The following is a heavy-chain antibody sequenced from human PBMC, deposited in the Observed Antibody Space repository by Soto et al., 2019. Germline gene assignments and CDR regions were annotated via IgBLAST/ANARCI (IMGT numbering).Heavy chain of an antibody. CDR3: ARRRSESYYDY. V-gene: IGHV3-23*01. J-gene: IGHJ4*02. D-gene: IGHD6-19*01. CDR2: ISGSGGST. Sequence: EVQLLESGGGLVQPGGSLRLSCAASGFTFSSYAKRWVRQAAGKGLEWVSAISGSGGSTYYADSVKGRFTISRDNSKNTLYLQMNSLRPEDTAVYYCARRRSESYYDYWGQGTLVTVSS. CDR1: GFTFSSYA.